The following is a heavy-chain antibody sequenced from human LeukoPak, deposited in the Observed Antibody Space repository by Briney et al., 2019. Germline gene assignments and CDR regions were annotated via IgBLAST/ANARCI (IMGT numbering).Heavy chain of an antibody. J-gene: IGHJ4*02. D-gene: IGHD3-9*01. CDR3: ARDFLTGYPLYYFDY. Sequence: GASVKVSCKASGYTFTVYYLHWVRPAPGQGGEWMGWINPNSGDTNYAQKFQGRVTMTRDTSIRTGYMELSRLRSDDTAVYYCARDFLTGYPLYYFDYWGQGTLVTVSS. CDR1: GYTFTVYY. V-gene: IGHV1-2*02. CDR2: INPNSGDT.